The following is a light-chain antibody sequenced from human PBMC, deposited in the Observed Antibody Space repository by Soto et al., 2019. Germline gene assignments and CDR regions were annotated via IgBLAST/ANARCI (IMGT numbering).Light chain of an antibody. J-gene: IGKJ1*01. CDR1: QSVSSN. V-gene: IGKV3-15*01. CDR2: GAS. CDR3: QQYNDWPWT. Sequence: EIVMTQSPATLSVSPGERATLSCRASQSVSSNLAWYQQKPGQAPRLLISGASTRATGIPARFNGSGSGTEFTLTITSLQSEEFAVYYGQQYNDWPWTFGQGTKVESK.